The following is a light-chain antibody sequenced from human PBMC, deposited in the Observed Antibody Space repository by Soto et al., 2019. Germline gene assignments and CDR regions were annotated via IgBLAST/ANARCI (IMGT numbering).Light chain of an antibody. V-gene: IGLV2-14*01. Sequence: QSALTQPASVSGSPRQSITITCTGTISDVGAYNYVSWYQQHPGKAPKLRIYEVLHRPSGVSNRFSGSQSGNRASLTISGLQPEDEADYYCSSYTTNNTVVFGGGTKLTVL. J-gene: IGLJ2*01. CDR2: EVL. CDR1: ISDVGAYNY. CDR3: SSYTTNNTVV.